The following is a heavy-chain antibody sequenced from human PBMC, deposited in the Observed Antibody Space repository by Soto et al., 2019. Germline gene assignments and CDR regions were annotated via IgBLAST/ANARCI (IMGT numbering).Heavy chain of an antibody. CDR2: IWPDGSRK. CDR3: ARGMYDLLAGFSSALDY. V-gene: IGHV3-33*01. Sequence: GGSLRLSCVASGFSFNINAMHWVRQAPGKGLEWVAVIWPDGSRKSYADSVKGRVSISRDNSKKTLYLQIDTVRAEDTAAFYCARGMYDLLAGFSSALDYWGQGTLVTVSS. CDR1: GFSFNINA. D-gene: IGHD6-19*01. J-gene: IGHJ4*02.